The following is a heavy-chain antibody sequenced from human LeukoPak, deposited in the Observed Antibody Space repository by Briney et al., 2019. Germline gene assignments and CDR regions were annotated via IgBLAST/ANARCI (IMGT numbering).Heavy chain of an antibody. V-gene: IGHV4-34*01. CDR1: GGSFSGYY. CDR2: INHSGST. D-gene: IGHD2-2*01. J-gene: IGHJ4*02. CDR3: ARGRRYCSSTSCSPNDY. Sequence: SETLSLTCAVYGGSFSGYYWSWIRQPPGKGLEWFGEINHSGSTNYNPSLKSRVTISVDTSKNQFSLKLSSVTAADTAVYYCARGRRYCSSTSCSPNDYWGQGTLVTVSS.